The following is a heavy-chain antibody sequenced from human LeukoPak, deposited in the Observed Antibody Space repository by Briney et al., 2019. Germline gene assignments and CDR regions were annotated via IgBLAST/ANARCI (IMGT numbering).Heavy chain of an antibody. CDR1: GGSISSYY. J-gene: IGHJ4*02. D-gene: IGHD4-23*01. V-gene: IGHV4-59*08. Sequence: PSETLSLTCTVSGGSISSYYWSRVRQPPGKGLEWIGYIYYSGSTTYNPSLKSRVAVSVDASKNQFAVKLSSVTAADTAVYYCARGTLVTRGLGFDYWGQGTLVTVSS. CDR3: ARGTLVTRGLGFDY. CDR2: IYYSGST.